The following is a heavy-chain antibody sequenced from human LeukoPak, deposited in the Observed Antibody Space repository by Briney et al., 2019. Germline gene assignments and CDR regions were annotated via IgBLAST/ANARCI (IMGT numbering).Heavy chain of an antibody. CDR1: GFTFSSYA. V-gene: IGHV3-30-3*01. CDR3: AMREVTRAYYDILTGYYSSYYYYGMDV. J-gene: IGHJ6*02. Sequence: PGGSLRLSCAASGFTFSSYAMHWVRQAPGKGLEWVAVISYDGSNKYYADSVKGRFTISRDNSKNTLYLQMNSLRAEDTAVYYCAMREVTRAYYDILTGYYSSYYYYGMDVWGQVTTVTVSS. D-gene: IGHD3-9*01. CDR2: ISYDGSNK.